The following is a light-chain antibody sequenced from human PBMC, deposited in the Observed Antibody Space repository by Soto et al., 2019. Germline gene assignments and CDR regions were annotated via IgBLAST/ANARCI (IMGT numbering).Light chain of an antibody. V-gene: IGKV3-20*01. J-gene: IGKJ1*01. CDR2: GAS. CDR3: QQYGSSSPWT. CDR1: QSVGSSY. Sequence: EIVLTQSPGTLSVSPGEGATLSCRASQSVGSSYLAWYQQIPGQAPRLLIYGASNRATGIPDRFSGSGSGTDFTLTINRLEPEDFAVYFCQQYGSSSPWTFGQGTKVEIK.